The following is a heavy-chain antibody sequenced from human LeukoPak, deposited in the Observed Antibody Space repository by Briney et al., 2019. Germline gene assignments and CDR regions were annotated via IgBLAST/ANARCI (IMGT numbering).Heavy chain of an antibody. Sequence: ASVKVSCKASGYTFTSYGISWVRQAPGQGLEWMGWINTNTGNPTYAQGFTGRFVFSLDTSVSTAYLQISSLKAEDTAVYYCARDYYDSSGYYQPMPLDYWGQGTLVTVSS. CDR3: ARDYYDSSGYYQPMPLDY. J-gene: IGHJ4*02. CDR2: INTNTGNP. V-gene: IGHV7-4-1*02. D-gene: IGHD3-22*01. CDR1: GYTFTSYG.